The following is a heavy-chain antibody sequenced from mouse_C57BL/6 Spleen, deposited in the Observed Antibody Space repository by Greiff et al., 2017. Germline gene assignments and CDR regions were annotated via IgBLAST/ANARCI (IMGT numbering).Heavy chain of an antibody. D-gene: IGHD2-5*01. CDR1: GYTFTSYW. V-gene: IGHV1-53*01. CDR3: AAGYSNYVYYYAMDY. Sequence: VQLQQPGTELVKPGASVKLSCKASGYTFTSYWMHWVKQRPGQGLEWIGNINPSNGGTNYNEKFKSKATLTVDKYSSTAYMQLSSLTSEDSAVYYCAAGYSNYVYYYAMDYWGQGTSVTVSS. CDR2: INPSNGGT. J-gene: IGHJ4*01.